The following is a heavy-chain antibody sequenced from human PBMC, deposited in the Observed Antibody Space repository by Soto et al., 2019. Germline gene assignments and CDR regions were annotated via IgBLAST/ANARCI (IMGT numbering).Heavy chain of an antibody. Sequence: GGSLRLSCAASGFTFSGYGMHWVRQAPGKGLEWVAVISYDGSNKYYADSVKGRFTISRDNSKNTLYLQMNSLRAEDTAVYYCAKVSYYDSSGSLDAFDIWGQGTMVTVSS. CDR3: AKVSYYDSSGSLDAFDI. D-gene: IGHD3-22*01. V-gene: IGHV3-30*18. CDR1: GFTFSGYG. J-gene: IGHJ3*02. CDR2: ISYDGSNK.